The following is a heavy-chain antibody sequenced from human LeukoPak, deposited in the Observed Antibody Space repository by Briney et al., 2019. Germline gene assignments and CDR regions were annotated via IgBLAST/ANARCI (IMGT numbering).Heavy chain of an antibody. V-gene: IGHV3-11*01. CDR2: ISSSGSTI. Sequence: GGSLRLSCAASGFTFSNNAMSWIRQAPGKGLEWVSYISSSGSTIYYADSVKGRFTISRDNAKNSLYLQMNSLRAEDTAVYYCARTYCGGDCYSGRGYFDYWGQGTLVTVSS. CDR3: ARTYCGGDCYSGRGYFDY. J-gene: IGHJ4*02. D-gene: IGHD2-21*02. CDR1: GFTFSNNA.